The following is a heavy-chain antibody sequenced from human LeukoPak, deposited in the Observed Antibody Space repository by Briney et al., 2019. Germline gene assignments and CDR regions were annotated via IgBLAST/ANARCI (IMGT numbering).Heavy chain of an antibody. CDR1: GGSISNYY. Sequence: SETLSLTCTVSGGSISNYYWSWIRQSPGKGLEWIGYIYDGGSTKYNPSLKSRVTMSPDMSKNQFSLKLTSVTAADTAVYYCARLESGVLGDPYYYDSTGYYYRGYFDSWGQGTLVTVSS. J-gene: IGHJ4*02. CDR3: ARLESGVLGDPYYYDSTGYYYRGYFDS. V-gene: IGHV4-59*08. D-gene: IGHD3-22*01. CDR2: IYDGGST.